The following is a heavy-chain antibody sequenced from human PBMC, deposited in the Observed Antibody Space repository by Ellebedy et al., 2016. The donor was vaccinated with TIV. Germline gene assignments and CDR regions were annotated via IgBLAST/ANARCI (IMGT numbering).Heavy chain of an antibody. D-gene: IGHD5-12*01. V-gene: IGHV1-2*02. CDR2: INPNSGGT. CDR3: ARDIVATMYYFDY. J-gene: IGHJ4*02. Sequence: AASVKVSCKASGYTFTGYYMHWVRQAPGQGLEWMGWINPNSGGTNYAQKFQGRVTMTRDTSISTAYMELSRLRSDDTAVYYCARDIVATMYYFDYWGQGTLVTVSS. CDR1: GYTFTGYY.